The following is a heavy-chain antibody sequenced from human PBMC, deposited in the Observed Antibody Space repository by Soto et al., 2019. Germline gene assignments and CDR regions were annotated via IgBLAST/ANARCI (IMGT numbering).Heavy chain of an antibody. CDR3: AKYAYTPIRTTTTDSGGLHX. J-gene: IGHJ4*02. CDR2: ISIDGNKK. Sequence: LRLSCATSGFTFRFFYMHCVRQTPGKGLEWVAIISIDGNKKDYGDSVNGRFTVSRDNSKSTLYLQMDGLRSEDTSVYYCAKYAYTPIRTTTTDSGGLHXWGQGALVTVSX. D-gene: IGHD3-16*01. V-gene: IGHV3-30*18. CDR1: GFTFRFFY.